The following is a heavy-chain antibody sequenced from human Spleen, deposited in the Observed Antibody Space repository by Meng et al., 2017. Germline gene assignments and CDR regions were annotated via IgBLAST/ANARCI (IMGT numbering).Heavy chain of an antibody. D-gene: IGHD1-26*01. Sequence: GESLKIFCAASGFSFSSGDMNWVRQAPGKGLEWVSYISSSGRTIYYADSVKGRFTISRDNAKNSLYLQMNSLRDEDTAVYYCAREGQMGSTAFDVWGQGTMVTVSS. J-gene: IGHJ3*01. CDR1: GFSFSSGD. CDR3: AREGQMGSTAFDV. CDR2: ISSSGRTI. V-gene: IGHV3-48*03.